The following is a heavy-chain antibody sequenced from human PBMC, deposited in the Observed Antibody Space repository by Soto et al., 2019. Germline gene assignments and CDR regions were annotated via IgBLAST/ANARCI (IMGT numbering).Heavy chain of an antibody. V-gene: IGHV4-39*01. J-gene: IGHJ6*02. CDR1: GGSIRGSSYY. CDR3: ARRPVENGMDV. CDR2: TYYSGST. Sequence: PLATLSLTCTVSGGSIRGSSYYWCWIRQPPGKGLEWIGSTYYSGSTYYNPSLKSRVTISVDTSKNQFSLKLSSVTAADTAVYYCARRPVENGMDVWGQGTTVTVSS.